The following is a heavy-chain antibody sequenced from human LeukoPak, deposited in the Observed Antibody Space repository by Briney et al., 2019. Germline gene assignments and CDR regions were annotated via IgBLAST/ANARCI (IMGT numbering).Heavy chain of an antibody. CDR2: ISWDGGST. Sequence: GGSLRLSCAASGFTFDDYAMHWVRQAPGKGLEWVSLISWDGGSTYYADSVKGRFTISRDNSKNSLYLQMNSLRAEDTALYYCAKERWAYSNYYYYMDVWGKGTTVTVSS. CDR3: AKERWAYSNYYYYMDV. CDR1: GFTFDDYA. V-gene: IGHV3-43D*03. J-gene: IGHJ6*03. D-gene: IGHD4-11*01.